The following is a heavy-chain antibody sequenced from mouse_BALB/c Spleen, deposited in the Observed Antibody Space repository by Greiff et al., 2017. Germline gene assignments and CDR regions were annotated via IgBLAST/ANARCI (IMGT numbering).Heavy chain of an antibody. V-gene: IGHV3-2*02. Sequence: DVKLVESGPGLVKPSQSLSLTCAVTGYSITSDYAWNWIRQFPGNKLEWMGYISYSGSTSYNPSLKSRISITRDTSKNQFFLQLNSVTTEDTATYYGAREDYGYDGGRRFAYWGQGTLVTVSA. CDR1: GYSITSDYA. D-gene: IGHD2-2*01. CDR3: AREDYGYDGGRRFAY. CDR2: ISYSGST. J-gene: IGHJ3*01.